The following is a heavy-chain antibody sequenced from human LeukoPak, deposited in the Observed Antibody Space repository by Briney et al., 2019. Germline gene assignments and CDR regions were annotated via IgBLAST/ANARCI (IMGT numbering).Heavy chain of an antibody. CDR1: GFTFSSYA. CDR3: AKGGEVQTGTINYYYYYMDV. Sequence: PGGSLRLSCAASGFTFSSYAMSWVRQAPGKGLEWVSAISGSGGSTYYADSVKGRFTISRDNSKNTLYLQMNSLRAEDTAVYYCAKGGEVQTGTINYYYYYMDVWGKGTTVTVSS. J-gene: IGHJ6*03. D-gene: IGHD1-1*01. V-gene: IGHV3-23*01. CDR2: ISGSGGST.